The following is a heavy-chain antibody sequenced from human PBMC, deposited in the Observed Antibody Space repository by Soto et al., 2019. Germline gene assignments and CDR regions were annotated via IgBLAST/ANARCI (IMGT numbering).Heavy chain of an antibody. V-gene: IGHV3-11*05. J-gene: IGHJ3*01. D-gene: IGHD3-16*01. CDR2: IGDSYR. CDR1: GIRLSESY. CDR3: ARRRAFGEVEAFDD. Sequence: QVQLVESGGGLVKPGVTLRLSCAGSGIRLSESYINWIRLTPEKGLAWISYIGDSYRHYAASVRGRFTISRDNVQNSVSLEMTNLRVDDTAIYSCARRRAFGEVEAFDDWGPGTLVTVSS.